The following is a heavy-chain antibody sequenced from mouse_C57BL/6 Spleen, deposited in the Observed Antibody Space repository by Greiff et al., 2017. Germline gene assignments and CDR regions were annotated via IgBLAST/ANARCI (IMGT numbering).Heavy chain of an antibody. D-gene: IGHD1-1*01. V-gene: IGHV1-85*01. J-gene: IGHJ1*03. CDR1: GYTFTSYD. CDR2: IYPRDGST. CDR3: AKGLCTTVVRWYFDV. Sequence: VQLLQSGPELVKPGASVKLSCKASGYTFTSYDINWVKQRPGQGLEWIGWIYPRDGSTKYNEKFKGKATLTVDTSSSTAYMELHSLTSEDSAVYVCAKGLCTTVVRWYFDVWGTGTTVTVSS.